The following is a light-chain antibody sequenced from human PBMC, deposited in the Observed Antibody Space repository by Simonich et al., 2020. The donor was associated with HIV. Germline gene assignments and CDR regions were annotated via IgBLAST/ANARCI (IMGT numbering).Light chain of an antibody. CDR1: QSVLHSSNNKNY. CDR3: QQYYSTPRT. Sequence: DIVMTQSPDSLAVSLGERATINCKSSQSVLHSSNNKNYLVWYQQKPGKPPKLLIYWASTRESGVPDRFSGSGSGTDFTLTISSLQAEDVAVYYCQQYYSTPRTFGQGTKVEIK. CDR2: WAS. V-gene: IGKV4-1*01. J-gene: IGKJ1*01.